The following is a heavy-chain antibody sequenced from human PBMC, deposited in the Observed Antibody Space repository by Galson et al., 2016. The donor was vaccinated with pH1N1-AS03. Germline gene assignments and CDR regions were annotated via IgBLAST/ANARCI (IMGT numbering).Heavy chain of an antibody. CDR3: ARARLLPDPLDV. D-gene: IGHD3-10*01. V-gene: IGHV3-53*01. J-gene: IGHJ3*01. Sequence: CAVSGFSVGDNYITWVRQAPGKGLEWVAVMYSGGSTYYADSVRGRFTISRDTSRDTVFLQMNSLRGDDSALYFCARARLLPDPLDVWGQGTMVTVSS. CDR1: GFSVGDNY. CDR2: MYSGGST.